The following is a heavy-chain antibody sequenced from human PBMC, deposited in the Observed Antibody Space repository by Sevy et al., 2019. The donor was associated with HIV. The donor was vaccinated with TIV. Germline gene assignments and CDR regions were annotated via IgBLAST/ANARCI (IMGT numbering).Heavy chain of an antibody. Sequence: SETLSLTCNVSGVSITTGSYYWSWIRQPAGKGLQWIGYVYASGSTKNNPSLKSRVTISVDTSKNQFSLKLSSVTAADTAVYYCARGESYRRELDYWGQGTLVTVSS. CDR3: ARGESYRRELDY. V-gene: IGHV4-61*09. J-gene: IGHJ4*02. CDR1: GVSITTGSYY. D-gene: IGHD3-16*02. CDR2: VYASGST.